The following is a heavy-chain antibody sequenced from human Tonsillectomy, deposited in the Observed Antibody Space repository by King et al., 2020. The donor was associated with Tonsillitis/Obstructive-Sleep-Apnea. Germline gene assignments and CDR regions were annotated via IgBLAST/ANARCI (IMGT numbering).Heavy chain of an antibody. Sequence: VQLVESGAEVKKPGESLKIACKASGYNFPTSWIGWVRPMPGKGLEWMGSIFPGDSDSRYSASFQGQVTLSADKSISTAYLQWSCLKASDTAMYYCARGYCISTICYPPFDHWGHGPLVTVSS. D-gene: IGHD2-2*01. CDR1: GYNFPTSW. CDR3: ARGYCISTICYPPFDH. J-gene: IGHJ4*01. V-gene: IGHV5-51*01. CDR2: IFPGDSDS.